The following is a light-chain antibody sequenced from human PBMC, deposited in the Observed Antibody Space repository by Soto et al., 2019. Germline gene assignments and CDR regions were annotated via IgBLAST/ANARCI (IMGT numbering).Light chain of an antibody. CDR2: DAS. J-gene: IGKJ1*01. CDR3: QQYNSYST. Sequence: DIQMTQSPSTLSGSVGDRVTITCRASQTISSWLAWYQQKPGKAPKLLIYDASSLEGGVPSRFSGSGSGTEFTLTISSLQPEDFASYYCQQYNSYSTFGQGTKVDIK. CDR1: QTISSW. V-gene: IGKV1-5*01.